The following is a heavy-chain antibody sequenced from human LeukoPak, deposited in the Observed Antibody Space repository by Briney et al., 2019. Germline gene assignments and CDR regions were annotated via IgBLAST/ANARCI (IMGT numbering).Heavy chain of an antibody. CDR2: VFHNGSP. V-gene: IGHV4-4*02. J-gene: IGHJ4*02. Sequence: SGTLSLTCTVSGGSISSSSWWSWVRQPPGKGLEWIGEVFHNGSPNYNPSFRGRVTILVDKSKNQFSLKLSSVTAADTAVYYCARAIRAPDYWGQGTLVTVSS. CDR1: GGSISSSSW. CDR3: ARAIRAPDY.